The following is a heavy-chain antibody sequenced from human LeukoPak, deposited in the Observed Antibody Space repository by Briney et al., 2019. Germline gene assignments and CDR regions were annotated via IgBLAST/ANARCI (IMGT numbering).Heavy chain of an antibody. D-gene: IGHD3-16*01. V-gene: IGHV1-69*13. CDR3: ARDWGGSDAFDI. Sequence: RASVKVSCKASGGTFSSYAISWVRQAPGQGLEWMGGIIPIFGTANYAQKFQGRVTITADESTSTAYMELSSLRSEDTAVYYCARDWGGSDAFDIWGQGTMVTVSS. CDR1: GGTFSSYA. J-gene: IGHJ3*02. CDR2: IIPIFGTA.